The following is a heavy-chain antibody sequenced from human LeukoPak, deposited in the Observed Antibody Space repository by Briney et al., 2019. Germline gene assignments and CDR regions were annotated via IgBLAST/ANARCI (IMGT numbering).Heavy chain of an antibody. V-gene: IGHV3-30*02. CDR1: GFTFSSYW. Sequence: PGGSLRLSCAASGFTFSSYWMSWVRQSPGKGLEWVAFIRYDGNIKLYADSMKGRFTISRDNSKNTLYLHINSLRAEDTALYYCVKDNPLDYWGQGTLVIVSS. J-gene: IGHJ4*02. CDR2: IRYDGNIK. CDR3: VKDNPLDY.